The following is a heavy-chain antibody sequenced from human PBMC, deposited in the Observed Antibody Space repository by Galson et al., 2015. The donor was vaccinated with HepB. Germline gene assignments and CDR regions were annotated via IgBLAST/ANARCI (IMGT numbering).Heavy chain of an antibody. Sequence: SLRLSCAASGFTFSSYAMSWVRQAPGKGLEWVSAISGSGGTNYADSVKGRFTISRDKSKNTLYLQMNRLRAEDTAVYYCVKDRATLVRGIGIDWFDPWGQGTLVTVSS. CDR3: VKDRATLVRGIGIDWFDP. CDR2: ISGSGGT. D-gene: IGHD3-10*01. J-gene: IGHJ5*02. CDR1: GFTFSSYA. V-gene: IGHV3-23*01.